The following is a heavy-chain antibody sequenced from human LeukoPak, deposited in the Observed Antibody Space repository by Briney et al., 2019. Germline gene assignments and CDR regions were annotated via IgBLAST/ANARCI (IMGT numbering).Heavy chain of an antibody. D-gene: IGHD2-15*01. CDR1: GGTFSSYT. V-gene: IGHV1-69*06. J-gene: IGHJ6*04. CDR3: ASATLRCSGGSCYEMDV. Sequence: GASVKVSCKASGGTFSSYTISWVRQAPGQGLEWMGGIIPLFGTPDYAQKFQDRLTLTADKSTSTAYMELSSLRSEDTAVYYCASATLRCSGGSCYEMDVWGKGTTVTVSS. CDR2: IIPLFGTP.